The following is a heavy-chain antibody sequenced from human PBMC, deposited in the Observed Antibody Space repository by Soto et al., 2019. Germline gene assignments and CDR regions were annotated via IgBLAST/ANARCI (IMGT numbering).Heavy chain of an antibody. D-gene: IGHD3-9*01. CDR1: GGSISSGDYY. CDR3: ARLYYDILTGYVYFDY. V-gene: IGHV4-30-4*01. J-gene: IGHJ4*02. Sequence: QVQLQESGPGLVKPSQTLSLTCTVSGGSISSGDYYWSWIHQPPGKGLEWIGYIYYSGSTYYNPSLKSRVTISVDTSKNQFSLKLSSVTAADTAVYYCARLYYDILTGYVYFDYWGQGTLVTVSS. CDR2: IYYSGST.